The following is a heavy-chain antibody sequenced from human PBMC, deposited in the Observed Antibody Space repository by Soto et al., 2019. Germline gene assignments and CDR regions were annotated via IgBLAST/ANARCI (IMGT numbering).Heavy chain of an antibody. CDR3: TTGYSSSWYFSYFDY. V-gene: IGHV3-15*01. Sequence: GGSLRLSCAASGFTFSNAWMSWVRQAPGKGLEWVGRIKSKTDGGTTDYAAPVKGRFTISRDDSKNTLYLQMNSLKTEDTAVYYCTTGYSSSWYFSYFDYWGQGTLVPVSS. CDR2: IKSKTDGGTT. J-gene: IGHJ4*02. D-gene: IGHD6-13*01. CDR1: GFTFSNAW.